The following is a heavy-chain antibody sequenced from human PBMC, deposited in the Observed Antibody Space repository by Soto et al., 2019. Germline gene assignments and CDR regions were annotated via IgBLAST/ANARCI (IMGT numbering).Heavy chain of an antibody. Sequence: QVQLVESGGGVVQPGRSLRLSCAASGFTFSSYGMHWVRQAPGKGLEWVAVIWYDGSNKYYADSVKGRFTISRDNSKNTLDLQMNSLRAEDTAVYYCAREDYGDYLNSPDAFDIWGQGTMVTVSS. D-gene: IGHD4-17*01. CDR2: IWYDGSNK. CDR1: GFTFSSYG. J-gene: IGHJ3*02. CDR3: AREDYGDYLNSPDAFDI. V-gene: IGHV3-33*01.